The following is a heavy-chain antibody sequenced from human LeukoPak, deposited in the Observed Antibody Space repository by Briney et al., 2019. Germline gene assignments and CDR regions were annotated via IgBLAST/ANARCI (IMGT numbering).Heavy chain of an antibody. CDR2: VNSDGSST. CDR1: GFTFSSYW. V-gene: IGHV3-74*01. CDR3: AGETSRDAFDI. J-gene: IGHJ3*02. Sequence: PGGSLRLSCAASGFTFSSYWMHWVRQAPGKGLVWVSRVNSDGSSTSYADSVKGRFTISRGNAKNTLYLQMNSLRAEDTAVYYCAGETSRDAFDIWGQGTMVTVSS.